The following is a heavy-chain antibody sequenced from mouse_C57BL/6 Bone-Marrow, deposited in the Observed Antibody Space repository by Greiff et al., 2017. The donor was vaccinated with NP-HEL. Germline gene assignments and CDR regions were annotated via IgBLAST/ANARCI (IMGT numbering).Heavy chain of an antibody. D-gene: IGHD4-1*01. V-gene: IGHV1-81*01. J-gene: IGHJ3*01. CDR2: IYPRSGNT. CDR3: ARGTGPWFAY. Sequence: VQRVESGAELARPGASVKLSCKASGYTFTSYGISWVKQRTGQGLEWIGEIYPRSGNTYYNEKFKGKATLTADKSSSTAYMELRSLTSEDSAVYFCARGTGPWFAYWGQGTLVTVSA. CDR1: GYTFTSYG.